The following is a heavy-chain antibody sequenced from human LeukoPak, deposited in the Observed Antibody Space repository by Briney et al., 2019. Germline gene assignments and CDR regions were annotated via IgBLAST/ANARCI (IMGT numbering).Heavy chain of an antibody. D-gene: IGHD3-16*02. J-gene: IGHJ6*02. Sequence: SETLSLTCAVYGGSFSGYYWSWIRQPPGKGLEWIGEINHSGSTNYNPSLKSRVTISVDTSKNQFSLKLSSVTAADTAVYYCARVQGSYLYYYYGMDVWGQGTTVTVSS. CDR3: ARVQGSYLYYYYGMDV. V-gene: IGHV4-34*01. CDR1: GGSFSGYY. CDR2: INHSGST.